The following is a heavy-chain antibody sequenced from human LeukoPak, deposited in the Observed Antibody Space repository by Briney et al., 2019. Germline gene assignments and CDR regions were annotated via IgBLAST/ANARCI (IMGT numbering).Heavy chain of an antibody. CDR1: GFTFSSYA. CDR2: ISGSGGST. D-gene: IGHD3-22*01. V-gene: IGHV3-23*01. Sequence: GWTLRLSCAASGFTFSSYAMSWVRQAPGKGLEWVSAISGSGGSTYYTDSVKGRFTISRDNSKNTLYLQMNSLRAEDTAVYYCATYYYDSSDYYEYYFDYWGQGTLVTVSS. CDR3: ATYYYDSSDYYEYYFDY. J-gene: IGHJ4*02.